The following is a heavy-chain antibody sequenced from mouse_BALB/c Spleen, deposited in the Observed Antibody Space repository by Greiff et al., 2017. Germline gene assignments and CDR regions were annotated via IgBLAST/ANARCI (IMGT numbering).Heavy chain of an antibody. CDR3: ARNVKYDAHFDY. Sequence: EVQLVESGGGLVKPGGSLKLSCAASGFTFSSYAMSWVRQSPEKRLEWVAEISSGGSYTYYPDSVTGRFTISRDNAKNTLYLEMSSLRSEDTAMYYCARNVKYDAHFDYWGEGATLTVSP. J-gene: IGHJ2*01. V-gene: IGHV5-9-4*01. D-gene: IGHD2-12*01. CDR1: GFTFSSYA. CDR2: ISSGGSYT.